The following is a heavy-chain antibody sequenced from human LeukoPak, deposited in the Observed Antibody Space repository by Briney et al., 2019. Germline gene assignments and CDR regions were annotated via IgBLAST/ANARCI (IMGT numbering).Heavy chain of an antibody. Sequence: SETLSLTRTVSGGSISSSSYYWGWIRQPPGRGLEWIGGIYYSGSTYYNPSLKSRVTISVDTSKNQFSLKLSSVTAADTAVYYGARHRIVVVPAAIPNWFDPWGQGTLVTVSS. CDR3: ARHRIVVVPAAIPNWFDP. V-gene: IGHV4-39*01. CDR1: GGSISSSSYY. CDR2: IYYSGST. J-gene: IGHJ5*02. D-gene: IGHD2-2*01.